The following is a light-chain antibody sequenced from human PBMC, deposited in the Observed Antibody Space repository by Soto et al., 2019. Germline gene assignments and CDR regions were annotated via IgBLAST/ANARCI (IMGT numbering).Light chain of an antibody. CDR3: QSYNDWPFA. CDR2: GVS. V-gene: IGKV3-15*01. CDR1: ESLFGF. J-gene: IGKJ2*01. Sequence: DIVLTPSPATLSVSPGDRVTLSCRASESLFGFLAWYQQKPGQAPRLLMYGVSTRATGIPARFSGGGSATDFTLTISSLQSEDSAFYFCQSYNDWPFASGLGTRLEI.